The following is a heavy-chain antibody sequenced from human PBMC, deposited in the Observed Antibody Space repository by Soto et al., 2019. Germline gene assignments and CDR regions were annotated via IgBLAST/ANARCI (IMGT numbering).Heavy chain of an antibody. CDR2: INPATGAA. CDR1: GYPVTAYY. CDR3: ARGGGVGVAGSAAFDM. V-gene: IGHV1-2*02. Sequence: QLHLVQSGAVVKKPGASVTVSCSASGYPVTAYYMHWVRQAPGRGLEWMGGINPATGAAKYTQTLQRMVTVARDTSTSTLFMNLGALTAEDTAVFNCARGGGVGVAGSAAFDMWGQGTLVTVSS. D-gene: IGHD3-3*01. J-gene: IGHJ3*02.